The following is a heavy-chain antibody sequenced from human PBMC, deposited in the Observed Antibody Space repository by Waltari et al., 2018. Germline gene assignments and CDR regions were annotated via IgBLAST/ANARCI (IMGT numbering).Heavy chain of an antibody. J-gene: IGHJ4*02. CDR1: GFTFSSYA. CDR2: IYSGCST. CDR3: AKAPYSSSQNFDY. V-gene: IGHV3-23*03. D-gene: IGHD6-6*01. Sequence: EVQLLESGGGLVQPGGSLRLSCAASGFTFSSYAMSWVRQAPGKGLEWVSVIYSGCSTYYADSVKGRFTISRDNSKNTLYLQMNSLRAEDTAVYYCAKAPYSSSQNFDYWGQGTLVTVSS.